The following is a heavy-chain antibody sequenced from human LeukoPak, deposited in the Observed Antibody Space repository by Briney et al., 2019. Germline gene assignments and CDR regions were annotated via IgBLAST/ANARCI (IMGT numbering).Heavy chain of an antibody. J-gene: IGHJ4*02. CDR3: ARDSSAVAGNHGDY. V-gene: IGHV3-21*01. CDR1: GFTFSSYW. Sequence: PGGSLRLSCAASGFTFSSYWMHWVRQAPGKGLEWVSSISSSSSYIYYADSVKGRFTISRDNAKNSLYLQMNSLRAEDTAVYYCARDSSAVAGNHGDYWGQGTLVTVSS. D-gene: IGHD6-19*01. CDR2: ISSSSSYI.